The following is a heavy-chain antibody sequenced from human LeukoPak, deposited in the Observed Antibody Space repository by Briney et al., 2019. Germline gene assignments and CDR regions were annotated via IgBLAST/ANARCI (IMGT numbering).Heavy chain of an antibody. CDR1: GFTFSSYA. CDR2: IKQDGSEK. J-gene: IGHJ4*02. CDR3: ASGGWRLWPYNLDY. Sequence: GGSLRLSCAASGFTFSSYAMSWVRQAPGKGLEWVADIKQDGSEKYYVDSVKGRFTISRDNAKSSLFLQMNSLRAEDTAVYYCASGGWRLWPYNLDYWGQGTLVTVSS. D-gene: IGHD5-18*01. V-gene: IGHV3-7*01.